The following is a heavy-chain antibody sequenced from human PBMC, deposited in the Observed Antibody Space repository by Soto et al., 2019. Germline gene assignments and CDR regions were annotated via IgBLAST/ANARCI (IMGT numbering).Heavy chain of an antibody. D-gene: IGHD2-2*01. V-gene: IGHV3-23*01. Sequence: PGGSLRLSCAASGFTLSSYAMNWVRQAPGKGLEWVSGLSADGGSTYYADSVKGRFTISRDNSQNTLYLQMNSLRVEDTAVYFCAKRRYCSSTRCYSFDYWGQGTLVTVSS. CDR1: GFTLSSYA. CDR2: LSADGGST. J-gene: IGHJ4*02. CDR3: AKRRYCSSTRCYSFDY.